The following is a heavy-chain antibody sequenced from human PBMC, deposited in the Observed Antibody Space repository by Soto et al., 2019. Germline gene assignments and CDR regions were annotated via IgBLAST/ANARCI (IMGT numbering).Heavy chain of an antibody. CDR2: ISYDGSNK. J-gene: IGHJ4*02. CDR1: GFTFSSYA. V-gene: IGHV3-30-3*01. D-gene: IGHD6-13*01. CDR3: ARSYSSSWYFDY. Sequence: GGSLRLSCAASGFTFSSYAMHWVRQAPGKGLEWVAVISYDGSNKYYADSVKGRFTISRDNSKDTLYLQMNSLRAEDTAVYYCARSYSSSWYFDYWGLGTLVTVSS.